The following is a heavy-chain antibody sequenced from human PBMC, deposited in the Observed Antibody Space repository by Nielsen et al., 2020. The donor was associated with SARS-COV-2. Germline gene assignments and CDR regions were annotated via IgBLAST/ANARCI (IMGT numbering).Heavy chain of an antibody. J-gene: IGHJ4*02. CDR2: MFYIGTA. CDR1: GVSVSSGSYF. V-gene: IGHV4-61*01. CDR3: ARGGYNIYDFDY. Sequence: SETLSLTCNVFGVSVSSGSYFWSWIRQPPGKRLEWIGYMFYIGTANVNPSLQSRVTISVDTSNNQFSLNLSSVTPADTAIYYCARGGYNIYDFDYWGQGTLVTVSS. D-gene: IGHD5-24*01.